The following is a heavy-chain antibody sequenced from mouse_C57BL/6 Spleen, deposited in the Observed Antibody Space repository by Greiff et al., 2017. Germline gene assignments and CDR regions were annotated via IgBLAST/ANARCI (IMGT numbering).Heavy chain of an antibody. CDR1: GYAFSSSW. CDR3: ARDYYGSSYVYWFAY. CDR2: IYPGDGDT. D-gene: IGHD1-1*01. V-gene: IGHV1-82*01. J-gene: IGHJ3*01. Sequence: VQLQQSGPELVKPGASVKISCKASGYAFSSSWMNWVKQRPGKGLVWIGRIYPGDGDTNYNGKFKGKATLTADKSSSTAYMQLSSLTSEDSAVYFCARDYYGSSYVYWFAYWGQGTLVTVSA.